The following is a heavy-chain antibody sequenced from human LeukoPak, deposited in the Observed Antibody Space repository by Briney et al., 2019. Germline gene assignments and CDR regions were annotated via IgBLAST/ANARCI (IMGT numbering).Heavy chain of an antibody. CDR3: AKQPPNTASFDY. V-gene: IGHV4-59*08. CDR1: GGSISSYY. J-gene: IGHJ4*02. D-gene: IGHD2-8*01. CDR2: IYYSGST. Sequence: PSETLSLTCAVSGGSISSYYWSWIRQPPGKGLEWVGYIYYSGSTNYNPYLKSRGTISVNTPTNQFSRKLRSVTAADTACYICAKQPPNTASFDYWGQGTLVTVSS.